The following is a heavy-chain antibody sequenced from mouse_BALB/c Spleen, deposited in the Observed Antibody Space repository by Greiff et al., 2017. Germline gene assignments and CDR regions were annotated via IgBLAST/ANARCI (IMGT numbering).Heavy chain of an antibody. CDR2: ISYSGST. CDR1: GDSITSGY. Sequence: EVKLQESGPSLVKPSQTLSLTCSVTGDSITSGYWNWIRKFPGNKLEYMGYISYSGSTYYNPSLKSRISITRDTSKNQYYLQLNSVTTEDTATYYCARYLLRPYYFDYWGQGTTLTVSS. D-gene: IGHD1-2*01. V-gene: IGHV3-8*02. CDR3: ARYLLRPYYFDY. J-gene: IGHJ2*01.